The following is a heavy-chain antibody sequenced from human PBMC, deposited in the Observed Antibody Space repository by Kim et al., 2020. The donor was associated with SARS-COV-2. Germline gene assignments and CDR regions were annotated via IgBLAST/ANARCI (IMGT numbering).Heavy chain of an antibody. CDR1: GFTFSSYW. V-gene: IGHV3-7*01. CDR3: ARIVPSASGV. Sequence: GGSLRLSCAASGFTFSSYWMSWVRQAPGKGLEWVAQINQHGSDKHYVDSVKGRFTISRDNAKNSLFLQMNSLRVEDTAVYYCARIVPSASGVWGQGTLVT. D-gene: IGHD2-2*01. CDR2: INQHGSDK. J-gene: IGHJ4*02.